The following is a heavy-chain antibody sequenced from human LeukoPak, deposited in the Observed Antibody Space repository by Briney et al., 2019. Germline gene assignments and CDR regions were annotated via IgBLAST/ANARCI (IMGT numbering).Heavy chain of an antibody. V-gene: IGHV4-34*01. CDR3: AGGNYNFWSEDSFDY. J-gene: IGHJ4*02. D-gene: IGHD3-3*01. CDR1: GGSFSGYY. CDR2: INHSGST. Sequence: SETLSLTCAVYGGSFSGYYWSWIRQPPGKGLEWIGEINHSGSTNYNPSLKSRVTISVDTSKNQFSLKLSSVTAADTAVYYCAGGNYNFWSEDSFDYWGQETLVTVSS.